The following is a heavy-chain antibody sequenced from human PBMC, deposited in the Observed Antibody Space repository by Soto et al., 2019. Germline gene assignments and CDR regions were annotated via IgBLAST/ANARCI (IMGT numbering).Heavy chain of an antibody. V-gene: IGHV3-33*01. CDR1: GFTFSSYG. Sequence: QVQLVESGGGVVQPGRSLRLSCAASGFTFSSYGMHWVRQAPGKGLEWVAVIWYDGSNKYYADSVKGRFTISRDNSKNKLYLQMNSLRAEDTAVYYCARDGGDYELMYYFDYWGQGTLVTVSS. J-gene: IGHJ4*02. CDR3: ARDGGDYELMYYFDY. D-gene: IGHD4-17*01. CDR2: IWYDGSNK.